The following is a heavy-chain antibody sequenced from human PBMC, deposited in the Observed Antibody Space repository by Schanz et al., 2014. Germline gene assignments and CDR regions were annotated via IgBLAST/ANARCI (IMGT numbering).Heavy chain of an antibody. V-gene: IGHV3-9*01. D-gene: IGHD2-2*01. Sequence: EVQLVESGGGLVQPGRSLRLSCAASGFTFDDHAMHWVRQVPGKGLEWVSGISWNSGNIAYADSVKGRFTISRDNAKNSLYLQMNSLRAEDTAVYYCVREDIVVVPAATVWFDPWGQGTLVTVSS. CDR2: ISWNSGNI. J-gene: IGHJ5*02. CDR3: VREDIVVVPAATVWFDP. CDR1: GFTFDDHA.